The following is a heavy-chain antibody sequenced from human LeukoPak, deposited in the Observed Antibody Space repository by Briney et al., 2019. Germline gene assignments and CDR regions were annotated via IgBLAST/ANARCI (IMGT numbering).Heavy chain of an antibody. CDR1: GFTFSSYG. CDR3: AKAMYYYDSSGPCPFDY. Sequence: GGSLRLSCAASGFTFSSYGMHWVRQAPGKGLEWVAFIRYDGSNKYYADSVKGRFTISRGNSKNTLYLQMNSLRAEDTAVYYCAKAMYYYDSSGPCPFDYWGQGTLVTVSS. J-gene: IGHJ4*02. V-gene: IGHV3-30*02. CDR2: IRYDGSNK. D-gene: IGHD3-22*01.